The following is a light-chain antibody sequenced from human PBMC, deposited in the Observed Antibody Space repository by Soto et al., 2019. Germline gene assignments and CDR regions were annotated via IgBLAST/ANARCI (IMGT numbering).Light chain of an antibody. Sequence: DIQMTQSPSTLSASVGDRVTITCRASQSVTTWLAWYQQKPGKAPKLLIYKASNLESGLPSRLTGSGSGTEFTLTISSLQSDDFATDDCQQYSTYPITFGQGTRLEIK. V-gene: IGKV1-5*03. J-gene: IGKJ5*01. CDR2: KAS. CDR1: QSVTTW. CDR3: QQYSTYPIT.